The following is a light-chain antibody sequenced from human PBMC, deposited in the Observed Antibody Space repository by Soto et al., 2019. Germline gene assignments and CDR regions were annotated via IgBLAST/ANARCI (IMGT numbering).Light chain of an antibody. CDR1: QSVRNN. CDR3: QQYNNWPPIT. J-gene: IGKJ5*01. CDR2: YAS. Sequence: EIMMTQSPATLSVSPGERATLSCRASQSVRNNLAWYQQKPGQAPRLRIYYASTRATGIPARFSGSGSGTEFTLTISSLQSEDFALYYCQQYNNWPPITFGQGTRLEIK. V-gene: IGKV3-15*01.